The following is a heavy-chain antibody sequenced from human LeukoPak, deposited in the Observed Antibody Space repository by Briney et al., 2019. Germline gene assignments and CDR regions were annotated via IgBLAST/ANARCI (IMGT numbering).Heavy chain of an antibody. Sequence: PSETLSLTCTVSGGSISSYYWSWIRQPPGKGLEWIGYIYYSGSTNYNPSLKSRVTISVDTSKNQFSLKLSSVTAADTAVYYCARHSSSWYSWFDPWGQGTLVTVSS. CDR3: ARHSSSWYSWFDP. CDR1: GGSISSYY. V-gene: IGHV4-59*01. D-gene: IGHD6-13*01. CDR2: IYYSGST. J-gene: IGHJ5*02.